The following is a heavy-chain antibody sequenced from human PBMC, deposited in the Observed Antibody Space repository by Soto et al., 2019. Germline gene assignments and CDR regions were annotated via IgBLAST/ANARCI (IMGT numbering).Heavy chain of an antibody. D-gene: IGHD3-22*01. CDR1: GFTFSSYA. Sequence: QVQLVESGGGVVQPGRSLRLSCAASGFTFSSYAMHWVRQAPGKGLEWVAVISYDGSNKYYADSVKGRFTISRDNSKNTMYVEMNSLRAEDTAVYYCARDLRPYYYDSSGYCARRPPYYYYGMDVWGQGTTVTVSS. CDR2: ISYDGSNK. V-gene: IGHV3-30-3*01. CDR3: ARDLRPYYYDSSGYCARRPPYYYYGMDV. J-gene: IGHJ6*02.